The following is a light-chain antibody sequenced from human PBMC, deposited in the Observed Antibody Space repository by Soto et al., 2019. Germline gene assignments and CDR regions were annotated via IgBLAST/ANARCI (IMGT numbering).Light chain of an antibody. Sequence: QSALAQPASVSGSPGQSITISCTGSSSDIGAYNYVSWFQQYPGKAPKLIISEVSNRPSGVSNRFSGSKSGNTASLTISGLQAEDEADYYCCSYAGSTTFSVFGTGTKVTAL. CDR1: SSDIGAYNY. CDR2: EVS. CDR3: CSYAGSTTFSV. V-gene: IGLV2-23*02. J-gene: IGLJ1*01.